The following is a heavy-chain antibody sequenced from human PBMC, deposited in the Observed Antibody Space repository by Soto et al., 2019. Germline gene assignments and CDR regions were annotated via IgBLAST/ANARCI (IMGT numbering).Heavy chain of an antibody. CDR2: IILSGGST. D-gene: IGHD6-19*01. J-gene: IGHJ4*02. V-gene: IGHV3-23*01. CDR1: GLTFSSYA. CDR3: ARRSGYSSGWPYDY. Sequence: GGSLRLSCAASGLTFSSYAMSWVRQAPGKGLEWVSSIILSGGSTFYADSVKGRFTISRDNSKNTLYLQMNSLRADDTAVYYCARRSGYSSGWPYDYWGQGTLVTVSS.